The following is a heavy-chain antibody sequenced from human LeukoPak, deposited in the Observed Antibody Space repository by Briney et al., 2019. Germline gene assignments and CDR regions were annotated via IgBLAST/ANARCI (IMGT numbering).Heavy chain of an antibody. J-gene: IGHJ4*02. V-gene: IGHV3-48*01. CDR3: AKVRWDNSGWYYLDY. CDR1: GFTFSSYS. CDR2: ISSSSSTI. D-gene: IGHD6-19*01. Sequence: GGSLRLSCAASGFTFSSYSMNWVRQAPGKGLEWVSYISSSSSTIYYADSVKGRFTISRDNSKSTLYLQMNSLRAEDTAVYYCAKVRWDNSGWYYLDYWGQGTLVTVS.